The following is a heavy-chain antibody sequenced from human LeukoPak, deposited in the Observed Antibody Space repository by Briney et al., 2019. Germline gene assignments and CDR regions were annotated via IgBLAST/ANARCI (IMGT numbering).Heavy chain of an antibody. V-gene: IGHV3-30*18. CDR3: AKDHFYGSGSAGFDS. D-gene: IGHD3-10*01. CDR2: ISYDGSNK. CDR1: GFTFSSYG. J-gene: IGHJ4*02. Sequence: GGSLRLSCAASGFTFSSYGMHWVRQAPGKGLEWVAVISYDGSNKYYADSVKGRFTISRDNSKNTLDLQVNSLRAEDTAVFYCAKDHFYGSGSAGFDSWGQGTLVTVSS.